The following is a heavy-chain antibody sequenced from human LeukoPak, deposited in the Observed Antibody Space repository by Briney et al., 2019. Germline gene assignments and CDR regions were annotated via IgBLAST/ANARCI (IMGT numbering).Heavy chain of an antibody. J-gene: IGHJ4*02. CDR1: GYTFTSYY. D-gene: IGHD3-10*01. CDR2: INPSGGST. Sequence: AAVEVSCKASGYTFTSYYIHWVRQAPGQGLEWMGIINPSGGSTSYAQKFQGRVTMTRDTSTSTVYMELSSLRSEDTAVYYCARDVVGDLWFIPLDNWGQGTLVTVSS. CDR3: ARDVVGDLWFIPLDN. V-gene: IGHV1-46*01.